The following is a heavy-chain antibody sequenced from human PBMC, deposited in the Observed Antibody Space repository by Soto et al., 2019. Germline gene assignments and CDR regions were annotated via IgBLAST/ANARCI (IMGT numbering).Heavy chain of an antibody. CDR2: IYYSGST. Sequence: PSETLSLTCTVSGGSISSSSYYWGWIRQPPGKGLEWIGSIYYSGSTYYNPSLKSRVTISVDTSKNQFSLKLSSVTAADTAVYYCASSDDYGDSYYFDYWGQGTLVTVSS. D-gene: IGHD4-17*01. J-gene: IGHJ4*02. V-gene: IGHV4-39*01. CDR3: ASSDDYGDSYYFDY. CDR1: GGSISSSSYY.